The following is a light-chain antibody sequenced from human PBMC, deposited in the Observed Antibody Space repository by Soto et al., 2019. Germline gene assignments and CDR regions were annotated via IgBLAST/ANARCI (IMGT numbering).Light chain of an antibody. CDR2: GAS. CDR1: QSVSNT. CDR3: QQYNNWPLT. Sequence: EIVMTQSPATLSVSPGERVTLSCRASQSVSNTLSWYQQKPGQAPRLIMYGASTRATGIPARFSGSGSGTEFTLTITSLQSEDFAVYYCQQYNNWPLTFGGGTKVDIK. J-gene: IGKJ4*01. V-gene: IGKV3-15*01.